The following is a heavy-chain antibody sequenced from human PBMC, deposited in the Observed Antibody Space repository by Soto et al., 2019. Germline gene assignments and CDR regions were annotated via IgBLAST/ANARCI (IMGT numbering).Heavy chain of an antibody. D-gene: IGHD6-19*01. Sequence: RCWAHCYRQAPGKGLMWVSRINSDGTTINYADSVEGRFTISRDNAKNTLFLQMNSLRVEDTAVYYCARAGWYRFDYWGQGTLVTVSS. CDR1: RCW. J-gene: IGHJ4*02. V-gene: IGHV3-74*01. CDR3: ARAGWYRFDY. CDR2: INSDGTTI.